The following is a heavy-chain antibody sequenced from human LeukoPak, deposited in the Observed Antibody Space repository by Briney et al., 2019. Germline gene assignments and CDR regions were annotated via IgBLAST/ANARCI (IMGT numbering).Heavy chain of an antibody. V-gene: IGHV3-73*01. J-gene: IGHJ6*03. Sequence: PGGSLRLSCAASGFTFSGSAMHWVRQASGKGLEWVGRIRSKANSYATAYAASVKGRFTISRDDSKNTAYLQMNSLKTEDTAVYYCTRWREQNIVVVPAAPNYYYYMDVWGKGTTVTVSS. D-gene: IGHD2-2*01. CDR2: IRSKANSYAT. CDR1: GFTFSGSA. CDR3: TRWREQNIVVVPAAPNYYYYMDV.